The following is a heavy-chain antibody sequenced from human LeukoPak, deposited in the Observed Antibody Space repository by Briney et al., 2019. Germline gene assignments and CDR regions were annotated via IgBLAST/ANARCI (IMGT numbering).Heavy chain of an antibody. CDR3: AKEWGYDFWSGYYTGSKFDY. CDR1: GFTFSSYA. J-gene: IGHJ4*02. CDR2: ISGSGGST. Sequence: PGRSLRLSCAASGFTFSSYAMSWVRQAPGKGLEWVSAISGSGGSTYYADSVKGRFTISRDNSKNTLYLQMNSLRAEDTAVYYCAKEWGYDFWSGYYTGSKFDYWGQGTLVTVSS. D-gene: IGHD3-3*01. V-gene: IGHV3-23*01.